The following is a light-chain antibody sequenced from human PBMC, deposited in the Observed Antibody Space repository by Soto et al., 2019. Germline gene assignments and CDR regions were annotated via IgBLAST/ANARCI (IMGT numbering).Light chain of an antibody. V-gene: IGKV3D-15*01. CDR2: DSS. J-gene: IGKJ1*01. Sequence: EIRMTQSPATLSVSPGDNATLSCRASQSVSSHVVWYQQKPGQAPRLLISDSSTRATGIPARFSGSGSGTEFTLTISSLQSDDLAVYYCQQFGDWPSFGLGTKVEI. CDR3: QQFGDWPS. CDR1: QSVSSH.